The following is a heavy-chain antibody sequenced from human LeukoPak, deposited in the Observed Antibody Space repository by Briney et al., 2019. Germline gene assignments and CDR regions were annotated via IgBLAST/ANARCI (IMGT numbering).Heavy chain of an antibody. CDR2: IWYDGSNK. CDR1: GFTFSSYG. D-gene: IGHD1-26*01. CDR3: ARAGVGAIYYFDY. Sequence: PGGSLRLSCAASGFTFSSYGMHWVRQAPGKGLEWVAVIWYDGSNKYYADSVKGRFHISRDNSKNTLYLQMNSLRVEDTAVYYCARAGVGAIYYFDYWGQGTLVTVSS. J-gene: IGHJ4*02. V-gene: IGHV3-33*01.